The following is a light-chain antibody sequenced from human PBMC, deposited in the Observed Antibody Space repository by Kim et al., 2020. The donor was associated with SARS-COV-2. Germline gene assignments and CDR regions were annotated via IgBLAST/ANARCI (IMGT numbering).Light chain of an antibody. J-gene: IGKJ5*01. V-gene: IGKV2-28*01. Sequence: DIVMTQSPLSLPVTPGGPPSISCRSSQSLLHSNGYNYLDWYLQKPGQSPQLLIYLGSTRASGVPDRFSGSGSGTDFTLKISRVEAEDVGVYYCMQALQTRITFGQGTRLEIK. CDR2: LGS. CDR1: QSLLHSNGYNY. CDR3: MQALQTRIT.